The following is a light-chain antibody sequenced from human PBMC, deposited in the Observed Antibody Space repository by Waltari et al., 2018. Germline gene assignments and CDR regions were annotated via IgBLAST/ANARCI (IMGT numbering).Light chain of an antibody. V-gene: IGKV4-1*01. CDR1: QSILRSSNNKNY. J-gene: IGKJ4*01. CDR2: CAS. CDR3: QQYYSAPVT. Sequence: DIVMTQSPDSLAVSLAERAPINCKSSQSILRSSNNKNYLTWYTQKQGQPPKVLISCASTRESGVPDRFSGSGSGTDFTLAIRSLQAEDVAVYYCQQYYSAPVTFGGGTKVEIK.